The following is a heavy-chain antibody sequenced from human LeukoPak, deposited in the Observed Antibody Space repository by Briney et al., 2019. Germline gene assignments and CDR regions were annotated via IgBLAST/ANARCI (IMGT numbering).Heavy chain of an antibody. Sequence: GESLKISCEGSGYTFTSYWISWVRQMPGKGLEWMGRIDPSDSYTNYSPSFQGHVTISADKSISTAYLQWSSLKASDTAMYYCARRDDAMIVDYWGQGTLVTVSS. V-gene: IGHV5-10-1*01. J-gene: IGHJ4*02. D-gene: IGHD3-22*01. CDR1: GYTFTSYW. CDR2: IDPSDSYT. CDR3: ARRDDAMIVDY.